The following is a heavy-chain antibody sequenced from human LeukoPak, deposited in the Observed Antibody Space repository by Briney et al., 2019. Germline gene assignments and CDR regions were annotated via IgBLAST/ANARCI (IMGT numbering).Heavy chain of an antibody. D-gene: IGHD2-15*01. CDR1: GGSISSGSYY. V-gene: IGHV4-61*02. Sequence: SETLSLTCTVSGGSISSGSYYWSWIRQPAGKGLEWIGRIYTSGSTNYNPSLKSRVTISVDTSKNQFSLKLSSVTAADTAVYYCARGVVPFEGFDPWGQGTLVTVSS. CDR2: IYTSGST. CDR3: ARGVVPFEGFDP. J-gene: IGHJ5*02.